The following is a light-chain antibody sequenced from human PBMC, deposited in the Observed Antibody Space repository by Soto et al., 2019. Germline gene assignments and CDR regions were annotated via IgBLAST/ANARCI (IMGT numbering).Light chain of an antibody. CDR2: EVS. CDR1: SSDVGDYDF. J-gene: IGLJ2*01. V-gene: IGLV2-14*01. Sequence: QSALTQPASVSGSPGQSITISCTGSSSDVGDYDFVSWYQQHPGKAPKLIIYEVSDRPSGVSNRFSGSKSGNTASLTISGLQAEDDAHYYCSSFTSTSTLVVFGGGTKLPVL. CDR3: SSFTSTSTLVV.